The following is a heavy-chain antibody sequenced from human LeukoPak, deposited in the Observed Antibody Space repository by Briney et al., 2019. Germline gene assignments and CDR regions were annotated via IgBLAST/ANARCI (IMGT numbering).Heavy chain of an antibody. CDR3: TGLEAAADMDSFCKMDV. Sequence: GGSLRLSCAASGFNFWCYAMSRVRQAPGRGLEWVSVIRVSDGSTFFADSETGRLTSSSDNSKTTLFPQMSSLRAEETAVYCCTGLEAAADMDSFCKMDVWGHGNTVTVSS. CDR1: GFNFWCYA. V-gene: IGHV3-23*01. J-gene: IGHJ6*02. CDR2: IRVSDGST. D-gene: IGHD6-13*01.